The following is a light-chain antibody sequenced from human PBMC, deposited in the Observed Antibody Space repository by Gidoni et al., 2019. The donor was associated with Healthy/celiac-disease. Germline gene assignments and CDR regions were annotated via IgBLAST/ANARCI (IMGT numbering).Light chain of an antibody. CDR3: QQYNSYSA. J-gene: IGKJ1*01. V-gene: IGKV1-5*03. CDR1: QSISSW. Sequence: DSQMTQSPSTLSASVGDRVTITCRASQSISSWLAWYQLKPGKAPKLLIYTASSLESGVPSRFSGSGSGTEFTLTISSLQPDDFATYYCQQYNSYSAFGQGTKVEIK. CDR2: TAS.